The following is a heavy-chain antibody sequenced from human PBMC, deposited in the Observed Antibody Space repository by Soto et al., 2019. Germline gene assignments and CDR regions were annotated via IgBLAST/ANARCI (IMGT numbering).Heavy chain of an antibody. CDR3: ARGPTRRDTKISGWPLYFDE. V-gene: IGHV4-34*01. Sequence: SETLSLTCAVYGGSFSGYYWSWIRHPPGKGLEWVGEINHSGSTNYNPTLKSRVTISVDTSKNQFSLKLSSVTAADTAVYYCARGPTRRDTKISGWPLYFDEWGQGSLGTVS. D-gene: IGHD6-19*01. J-gene: IGHJ4*02. CDR1: GGSFSGYY. CDR2: INHSGST.